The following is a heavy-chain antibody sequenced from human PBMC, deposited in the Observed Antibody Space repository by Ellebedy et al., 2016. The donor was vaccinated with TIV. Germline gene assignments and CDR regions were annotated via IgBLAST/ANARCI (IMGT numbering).Heavy chain of an antibody. CDR1: GFTLSTYT. V-gene: IGHV3-21*01. Sequence: GESLKISCAASGFTLSTYTMNWVRQAPGKGLEWVSSITNSDYIYYTNSVKGRFTISRDNAKNSLYLQMDSLKVEDTAVYYCAGRAYNWNDGSLFDYWGQGTLVTVSS. CDR2: ITNSDYI. D-gene: IGHD1-1*01. J-gene: IGHJ4*02. CDR3: AGRAYNWNDGSLFDY.